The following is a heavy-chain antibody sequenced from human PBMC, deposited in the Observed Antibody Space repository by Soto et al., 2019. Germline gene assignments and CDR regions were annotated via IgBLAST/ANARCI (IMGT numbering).Heavy chain of an antibody. J-gene: IGHJ4*02. CDR2: MNPDSGHA. D-gene: IGHD2-15*01. CDR1: GYTFTNSD. CDR3: ARRPHCSGGICYYGLDN. Sequence: QVQLVQYEAEVKKPGASVKVSCKASGYTFTNSDINWVRQAPGQGLEWMGRMNPDSGHAAYAQKFQGRVTLTTSTYTSTVYMEMRSRGSEDTAVYYCARRPHCSGGICYYGLDNWGQGTLVNVSS. V-gene: IGHV1-8*01.